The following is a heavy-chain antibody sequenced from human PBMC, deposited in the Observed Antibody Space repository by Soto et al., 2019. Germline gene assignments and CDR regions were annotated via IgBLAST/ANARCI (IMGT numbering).Heavy chain of an antibody. CDR3: ARGTTAYGSGSYYPY. CDR1: GGSISSYY. D-gene: IGHD3-10*01. V-gene: IGHV4-59*01. Sequence: SETLSLTCTVSGGSISSYYWSWIRQPPGKGLEWIGYIYYTGSTNYNPSLKSRVTISVDTSKNQFSLKLNSVTAADTAVYYCARGTTAYGSGSYYPYWGQGTLVTVSS. J-gene: IGHJ4*02. CDR2: IYYTGST.